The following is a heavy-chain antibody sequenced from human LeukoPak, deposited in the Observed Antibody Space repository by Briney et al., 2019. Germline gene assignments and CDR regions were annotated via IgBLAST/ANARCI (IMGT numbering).Heavy chain of an antibody. Sequence: ASVKVSCKASGGTFSSYAISWVRQAPGQGLEWMGGIIPIFGTAIYAQKFQGTVTITADKSTSTAYMELSSLRSEDTAVYYCARDSAEQLADGFDIWGQGTMVTVSS. D-gene: IGHD6-13*01. J-gene: IGHJ3*02. CDR1: GGTFSSYA. V-gene: IGHV1-69*06. CDR3: ARDSAEQLADGFDI. CDR2: IIPIFGTA.